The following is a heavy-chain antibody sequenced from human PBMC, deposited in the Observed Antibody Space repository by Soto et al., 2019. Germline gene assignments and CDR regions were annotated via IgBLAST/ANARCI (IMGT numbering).Heavy chain of an antibody. CDR2: IYYSGST. D-gene: IGHD3-10*01. J-gene: IGHJ6*02. Sequence: PSETLSLTCTVSGGSISSGGYSWSWIRQHPGKGLEWVGYIYYSGSTYYNPSLKSRVTISVDTSKNQFSLKLSSVTAADTAVYYCARNDGSGRYSYYYYYGMDVWGQGTTVTGSS. CDR3: ARNDGSGRYSYYYYYGMDV. CDR1: GGSISSGGYS. V-gene: IGHV4-31*03.